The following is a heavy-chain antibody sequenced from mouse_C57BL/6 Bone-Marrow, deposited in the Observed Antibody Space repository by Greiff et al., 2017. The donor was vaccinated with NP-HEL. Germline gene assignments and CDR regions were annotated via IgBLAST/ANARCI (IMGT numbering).Heavy chain of an antibody. Sequence: VKLQESGAELARPGASVKLSCKASGYTFTSYGISWVKQRTGQGLEWIGEIYPRSGNTYYNEKFKGKATLTADKSSSTAYMELRSLTSEDSAVYFCARRFYGRPYYFDYWGQGTTLTVSS. D-gene: IGHD1-1*01. V-gene: IGHV1-81*01. CDR2: IYPRSGNT. CDR3: ARRFYGRPYYFDY. CDR1: GYTFTSYG. J-gene: IGHJ2*01.